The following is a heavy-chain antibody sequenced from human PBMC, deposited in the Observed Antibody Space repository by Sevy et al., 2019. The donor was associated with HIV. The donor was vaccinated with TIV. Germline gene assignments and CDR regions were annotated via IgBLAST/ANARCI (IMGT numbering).Heavy chain of an antibody. J-gene: IGHJ4*02. CDR2: INTNTGNP. D-gene: IGHD6-13*01. CDR1: GYTFTSYA. Sequence: ASVKVSCKASGYTFTSYAMNWVRQAPGQGLEWMGWINTNTGNPTYAQGFTGRFGFSLDTSVSTAYLQISSLKAEDTAVYYCARAGWQQLAYYFDYWGQGTLVTVSS. V-gene: IGHV7-4-1*02. CDR3: ARAGWQQLAYYFDY.